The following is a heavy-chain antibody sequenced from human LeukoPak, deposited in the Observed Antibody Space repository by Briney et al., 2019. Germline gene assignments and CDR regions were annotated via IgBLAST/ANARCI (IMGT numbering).Heavy chain of an antibody. CDR2: INPSGGST. D-gene: IGHD4-17*01. Sequence: ASVKVSCKASGYTFTSYFMHWVRQAPGQGLDWMGSINPSGGSTSYAPKLQGRVTMTRDTSTSTVYMEVSSLRSEDTAVYYCARDSADYGDYVYWCEG. J-gene: IGHJ4*02. CDR1: GYTFTSYF. V-gene: IGHV1-46*01. CDR3: ARDSADYGDYVY.